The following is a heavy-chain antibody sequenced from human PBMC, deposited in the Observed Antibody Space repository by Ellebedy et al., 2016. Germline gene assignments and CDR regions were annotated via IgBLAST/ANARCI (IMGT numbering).Heavy chain of an antibody. CDR2: IDPSDSYT. Sequence: GESLKISXKGSGYSFTSYWISWVRQMPGKGLEWMGRIDPSDSYTNYSPSFQGHVTISVDKSISTAYLQWSSLKASDTAMYYCARHQDQYYYGSGSYIYYYAMDVWGQGTTVTVS. J-gene: IGHJ6*02. V-gene: IGHV5-10-1*01. D-gene: IGHD3-10*01. CDR3: ARHQDQYYYGSGSYIYYYAMDV. CDR1: GYSFTSYW.